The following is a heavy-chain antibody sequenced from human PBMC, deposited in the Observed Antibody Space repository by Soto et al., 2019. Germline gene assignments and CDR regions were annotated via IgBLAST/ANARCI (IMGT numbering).Heavy chain of an antibody. CDR3: TTPQGVATNPYYFDY. CDR2: IKSKTDGGTT. D-gene: IGHD5-12*01. V-gene: IGHV3-15*01. CDR1: GFTFSNAW. J-gene: IGHJ4*02. Sequence: GGSLRLSCAASGFTFSNAWMSWVRQAPGKGLEWVGRIKSKTDGGTTDYAAPVKGRFTISRDDSKNTLYLQMNSLKTEDTAVYYCTTPQGVATNPYYFDYWGQGTLVTLSS.